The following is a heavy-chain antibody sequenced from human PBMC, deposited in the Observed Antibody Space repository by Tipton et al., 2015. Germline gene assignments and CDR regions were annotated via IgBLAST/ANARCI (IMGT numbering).Heavy chain of an antibody. CDR1: GGSISRSSYY. CDR2: IYYSGST. V-gene: IGHV4-39*01. CDR3: ARHRPYSSSGADYFDY. J-gene: IGHJ4*02. Sequence: TLSLTCTVSGGSISRSSYYWGWIRQPPGKGLEWIGSIYYSGSTYYNPSLKSRVTISVDTSKNQFSPKLSSVTAADTAVYYCARHRPYSSSGADYFDYWGQGTLVTVSS. D-gene: IGHD6-6*01.